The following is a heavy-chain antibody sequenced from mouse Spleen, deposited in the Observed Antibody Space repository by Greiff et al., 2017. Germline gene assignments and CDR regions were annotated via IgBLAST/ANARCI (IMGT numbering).Heavy chain of an antibody. CDR1: GFTFSSYG. J-gene: IGHJ1*03. CDR2: ISSGGSYT. D-gene: IGHD1-1*01. CDR3: ARQYGSGYFDV. V-gene: IGHV5-6*01. Sequence: EVMLVESGGDLVKPGGSLKLSCAASGFTFSSYGMSWVRQTPDKRLEWVATISSGGSYTYYPDSVKGRFTISRDNAKNTLYLQMSSLKSEDTAMYYCARQYGSGYFDVWGTGTTVTVSS.